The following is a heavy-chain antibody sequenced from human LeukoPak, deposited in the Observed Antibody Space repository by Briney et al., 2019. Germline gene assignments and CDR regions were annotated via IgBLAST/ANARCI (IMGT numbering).Heavy chain of an antibody. D-gene: IGHD2-15*01. CDR1: GFTFSSYA. CDR3: AKGPPPSGHAFDY. Sequence: GGSLRLSCAASGFTFSSYAMSWVRQAPGKGLEWVSAISGSGGSTYYADSVKGRFTISRDNSKNTLYLQMNSLRAEDTSVYYWAKGPPPSGHAFDYWGQGTLVTVSS. V-gene: IGHV3-23*01. J-gene: IGHJ4*02. CDR2: ISGSGGST.